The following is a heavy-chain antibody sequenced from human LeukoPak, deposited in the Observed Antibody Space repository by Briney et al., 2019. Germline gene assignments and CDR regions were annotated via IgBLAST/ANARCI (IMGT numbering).Heavy chain of an antibody. CDR3: ARDLMVRGVTHFDY. CDR1: GFTFSSYE. V-gene: IGHV3-48*03. Sequence: GGSLRLSCAASGFTFSSYEMNWVRQAPGKGLEWVSYISSSGSIIYYADSVKGRFTISRDNAKNSLYLQMNSLRAEDTAVYYCARDLMVRGVTHFDYWGQGTLVTVSS. D-gene: IGHD3-10*01. CDR2: ISSSGSII. J-gene: IGHJ4*02.